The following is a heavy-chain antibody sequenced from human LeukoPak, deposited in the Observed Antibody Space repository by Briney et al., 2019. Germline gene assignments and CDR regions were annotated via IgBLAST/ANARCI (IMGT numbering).Heavy chain of an antibody. J-gene: IGHJ4*02. V-gene: IGHV1-46*01. Sequence: GASVKVSCKASGYTFTSYYMHWVRQAPGQGLEWMGIINPSGGSTSYAQKFQGRVTMTRDTSTSTAYMELRSLRSDDTAVYYCARELAVAGTPFDYWGQGTLVTVSS. D-gene: IGHD6-19*01. CDR3: ARELAVAGTPFDY. CDR2: INPSGGST. CDR1: GYTFTSYY.